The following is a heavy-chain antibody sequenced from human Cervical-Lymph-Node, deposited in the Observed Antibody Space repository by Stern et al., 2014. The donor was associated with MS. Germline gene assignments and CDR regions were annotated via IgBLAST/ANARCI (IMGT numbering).Heavy chain of an antibody. J-gene: IGHJ3*02. D-gene: IGHD3-22*01. CDR2: IIPIFGTA. CDR3: ARDSRHSDSSGFYAFDK. CDR1: GGTFSVSA. Sequence: QMQLVQSGAEVKNPGSSVTVSCRASGGTFSVSAFSWVRQAPGQGFEWMGGIIPIFGTANYAQKFQGRVMITADTSTSTVYMELSSLRSEDTAVYYCARDSRHSDSSGFYAFDKWGQGAMVTVSS. V-gene: IGHV1-69*06.